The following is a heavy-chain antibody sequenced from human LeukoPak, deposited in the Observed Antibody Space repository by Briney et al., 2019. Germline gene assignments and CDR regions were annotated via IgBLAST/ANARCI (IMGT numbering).Heavy chain of an antibody. CDR3: ARLMEKGYYFDY. CDR1: GGSISSYY. D-gene: IGHD3-3*01. Sequence: PSETLSLTCTVSGGSISSYYWSWIRQPPGKGLEWIGYIYYSGSTNYNPSLKSRVTISVDTSKNQFSLKLSSVTAADTAVYYCARLMEKGYYFDYWGQGTLVTVSS. V-gene: IGHV4-59*01. CDR2: IYYSGST. J-gene: IGHJ4*02.